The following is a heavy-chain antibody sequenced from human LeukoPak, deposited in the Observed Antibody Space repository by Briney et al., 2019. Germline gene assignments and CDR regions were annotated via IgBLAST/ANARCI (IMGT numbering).Heavy chain of an antibody. Sequence: GASVKVSCKASGYTFTSYGISWVRQAPGQGLEWMGWISAYNGNTIYAQRLQGRVTMTTDTSTSTAYMELRSLRSDDTAVYYCARGPHSGVQRLGYCSSGSCPDFDYWGQGTLVTVSS. J-gene: IGHJ4*02. CDR2: ISAYNGNT. D-gene: IGHD2-15*01. CDR1: GYTFTSYG. CDR3: ARGPHSGVQRLGYCSSGSCPDFDY. V-gene: IGHV1-18*01.